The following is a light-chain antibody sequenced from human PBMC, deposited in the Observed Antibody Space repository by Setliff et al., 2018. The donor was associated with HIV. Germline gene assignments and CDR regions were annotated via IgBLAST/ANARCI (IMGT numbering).Light chain of an antibody. J-gene: IGLJ1*01. Sequence: QSALAQPASVSGSPGQSITFSCTGTSSDVGAYNFVSWYQQHPGRAPKLVIYEVNRRPSGVSNRFSGSKSGDTASLTISGLQAEDEADYYCSSYTSSSTYVFGAGTKVTVL. V-gene: IGLV2-14*01. CDR3: SSYTSSSTYV. CDR2: EVN. CDR1: SSDVGAYNF.